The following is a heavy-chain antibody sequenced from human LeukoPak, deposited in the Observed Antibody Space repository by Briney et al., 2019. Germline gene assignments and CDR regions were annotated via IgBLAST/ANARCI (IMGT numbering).Heavy chain of an antibody. CDR2: IYYSGST. D-gene: IGHD2-15*01. Sequence: PSETLSLTCTVSGGFISSHYWSWIRQPPGKGLGWIGYIYYSGSTNYNPSLKSRVTISVDTSKNQFSLKLSSVTAADTAVYYCAHGAGYCSGGSCYSFFDYWGQGTLVTVSS. V-gene: IGHV4-59*11. J-gene: IGHJ4*02. CDR1: GGFISSHY. CDR3: AHGAGYCSGGSCYSFFDY.